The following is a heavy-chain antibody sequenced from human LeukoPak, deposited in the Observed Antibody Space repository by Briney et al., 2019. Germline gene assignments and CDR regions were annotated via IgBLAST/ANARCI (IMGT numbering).Heavy chain of an antibody. V-gene: IGHV1-8*03. CDR3: ARGRYWNLKGGFDY. Sequence: ASVKVSCKASGYTFTSYDINWVRQATGQGLEWMGWMNPNSGNTGYAQKFQGRVTITRNTSISTAYMELSSLRSEDTAVYYCARGRYWNLKGGFDYWGQGTLVTVSS. CDR2: MNPNSGNT. D-gene: IGHD1-1*01. J-gene: IGHJ4*02. CDR1: GYTFTSYD.